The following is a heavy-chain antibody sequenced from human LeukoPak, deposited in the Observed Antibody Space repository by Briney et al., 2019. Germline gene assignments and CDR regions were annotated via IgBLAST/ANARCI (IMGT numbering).Heavy chain of an antibody. Sequence: GGSLRLSRAASGFTFSSYGMHWVRQAPGKGLEWVAVISYDGSNKYYADSVKGRFTTSRDNSKNTLYLQMNSLRAEDTAVYYCAKDKVAAGLADYWGQGTLVTVSS. J-gene: IGHJ4*02. CDR1: GFTFSSYG. D-gene: IGHD6-13*01. V-gene: IGHV3-30*18. CDR3: AKDKVAAGLADY. CDR2: ISYDGSNK.